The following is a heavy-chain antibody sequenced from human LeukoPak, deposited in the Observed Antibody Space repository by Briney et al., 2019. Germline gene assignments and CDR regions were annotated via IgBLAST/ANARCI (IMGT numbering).Heavy chain of an antibody. CDR2: INYSGRA. V-gene: IGHV4-39*02. CDR3: AREPFGVVIWLYYYMDV. CDR1: GGSISSSRDY. J-gene: IGHJ6*03. Sequence: SETLSLTCTVSGGSISSSRDYWGWIRQPPGKGLEWIGSINYSGRANYNPSLKSRVTISVDTSKNQFSLELTSVTAADTAMYYCAREPFGVVIWLYYYMDVWGKGTTVTVSS. D-gene: IGHD3-3*01.